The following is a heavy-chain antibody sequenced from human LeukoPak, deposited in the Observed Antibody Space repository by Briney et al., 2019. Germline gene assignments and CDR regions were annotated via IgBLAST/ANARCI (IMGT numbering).Heavy chain of an antibody. CDR1: GFTFSSYW. J-gene: IGHJ4*02. CDR3: ARGRWELLGPSN. Sequence: GGSLRLSCAASGFTFSSYWMHWVRQAPGKGLVWVSHINSDGSSTRYADSVKGRFTISRDNAKNTLYLQMNSLRAEDTAVYYCARGRWELLGPSNWGQGTLVTVSS. D-gene: IGHD1-26*01. V-gene: IGHV3-74*01. CDR2: INSDGSST.